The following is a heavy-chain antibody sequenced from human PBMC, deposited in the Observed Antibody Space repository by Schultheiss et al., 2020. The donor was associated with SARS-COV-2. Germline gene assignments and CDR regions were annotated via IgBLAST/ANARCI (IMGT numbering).Heavy chain of an antibody. Sequence: ASVKVSCKASGYTFTGYYMHWVRQAPGQGLEWMGWINPNSGNTGYAQKFQGRVTMTRNTSISTAYMELSSLRSEDTTVYYCATGAAVSNYPLNYWGQGTLVTVSS. CDR1: GYTFTGYY. CDR2: INPNSGNT. CDR3: ATGAAVSNYPLNY. V-gene: IGHV1-8*02. J-gene: IGHJ4*02. D-gene: IGHD4-11*01.